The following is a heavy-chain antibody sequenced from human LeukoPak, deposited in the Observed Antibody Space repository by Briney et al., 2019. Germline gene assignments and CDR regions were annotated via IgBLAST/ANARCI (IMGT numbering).Heavy chain of an antibody. Sequence: PTHTLSLTFSVYGGSVRIDYCRWVRQPPPKGLECIGEIVHSGNNKYNPSLKSRVTISVDTSKNQSSLNLTSVTAADTAVYYCARFGSSTWYKGAFDIWGQGTMVTVAS. V-gene: IGHV4-34*12. CDR1: GGSVRIDY. J-gene: IGHJ3*02. CDR2: IVHSGNN. D-gene: IGHD1-1*01. CDR3: ARFGSSTWYKGAFDI.